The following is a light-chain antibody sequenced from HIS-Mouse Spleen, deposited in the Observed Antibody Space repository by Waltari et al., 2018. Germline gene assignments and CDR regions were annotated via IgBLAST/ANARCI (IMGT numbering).Light chain of an antibody. V-gene: IGLV3-10*01. CDR2: EDS. J-gene: IGLJ2*01. CDR1: ALQTKY. CDR3: YSTDSSGNHRV. Sequence: SYELTQPPSVSVSPGQTARTTCSGDALQTKYAYWYQQKSGQAPVLVIYEDSKRPSGIPERFSGSRSGTMATLTISGAQVEDEADYYCYSTDSSGNHRVFGGGTKLTVL.